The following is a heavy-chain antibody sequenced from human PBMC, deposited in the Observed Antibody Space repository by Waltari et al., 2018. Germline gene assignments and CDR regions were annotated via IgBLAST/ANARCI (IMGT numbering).Heavy chain of an antibody. D-gene: IGHD3-22*01. CDR3: ANAYYNYFDY. CDR2: IYSGGSST. CDR1: GFTFSSYA. J-gene: IGHJ4*02. V-gene: IGHV3-23*03. Sequence: EVQLLESGGGLVQHGGSLRFSCEASGFTFSSYAMSWVRQAPGNGLEWVSVIYSGGSSTYYADSVKGRFTISRDNSKNTLYLQMNSLRAEDTAVYYCANAYYNYFDYWGQGTLVTVSS.